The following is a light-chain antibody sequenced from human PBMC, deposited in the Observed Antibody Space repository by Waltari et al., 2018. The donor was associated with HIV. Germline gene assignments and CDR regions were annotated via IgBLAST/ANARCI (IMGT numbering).Light chain of an antibody. J-gene: IGKJ3*01. Sequence: DSQMTQSPSTLSASLGDRVTITCRSRQSVGRWLAWYPQKPGKTPNLLIYEASILESGVPSRVSGSGSGTEFTLTISSLQPDDFATYYCQQNNGLFGPGTKV. V-gene: IGKV1-5*03. CDR1: QSVGRW. CDR3: QQNNGL. CDR2: EAS.